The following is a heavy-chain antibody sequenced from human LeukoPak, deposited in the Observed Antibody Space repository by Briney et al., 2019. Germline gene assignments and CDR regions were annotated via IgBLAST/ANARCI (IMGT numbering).Heavy chain of an antibody. CDR3: ARLLLEYSSSYYYYGMDV. CDR2: ISSSSSTI. Sequence: GGSLRLSCAASGFTFSSYSMNWVRQAPGKGLEWVSYISSSSSTIYYADSVKGRFTISRDNAKNSLYLQMNSLRAEDTAVYYCARLLLEYSSSYYYYGMDVWAKGPRSPSP. CDR1: GFTFSSYS. D-gene: IGHD6-6*01. J-gene: IGHJ6*02. V-gene: IGHV3-48*01.